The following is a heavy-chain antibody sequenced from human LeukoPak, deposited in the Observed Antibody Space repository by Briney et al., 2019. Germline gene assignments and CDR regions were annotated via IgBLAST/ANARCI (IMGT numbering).Heavy chain of an antibody. CDR1: EFTVSSNY. Sequence: SGGSLRLSCAASEFTVSSNYMSWVRQAPGKGLEWVSVIYSDGSTYYADSVKGRFTISRDNSKNTLYLQMNSLVAEDTAVYYCARSPSYYGSAHYFDYWGEGTLVTVSS. CDR2: IYSDGST. V-gene: IGHV3-53*01. D-gene: IGHD3-10*01. CDR3: ARSPSYYGSAHYFDY. J-gene: IGHJ4*02.